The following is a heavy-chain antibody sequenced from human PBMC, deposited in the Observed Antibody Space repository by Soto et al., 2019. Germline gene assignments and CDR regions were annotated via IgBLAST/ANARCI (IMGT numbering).Heavy chain of an antibody. V-gene: IGHV4-30-2*01. CDR3: ARATHYHADSSGHPTGSHLPIDS. CDR2: IYHRGNA. Sequence: QLQLQESGSGLVRPSQTLSLTCAISGDSISTGSHSWNWIRQPPGKGLEWIGYIYHRGNAYYNPFLKRRVTIPVDTSKKQFSLQLSSVTAADTAVHYCARATHYHADSSGHPTGSHLPIDSWGQGTMVSVSS. J-gene: IGHJ3*01. D-gene: IGHD3-22*01. CDR1: GDSISTGSHS.